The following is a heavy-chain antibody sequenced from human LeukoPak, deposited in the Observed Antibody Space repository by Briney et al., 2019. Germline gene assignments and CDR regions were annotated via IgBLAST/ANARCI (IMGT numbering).Heavy chain of an antibody. CDR1: GFTFSSYA. J-gene: IGHJ6*02. CDR3: ARGNAYYYGSGTPYGMDV. Sequence: PGGSLRLSCAASGFTFSSYAMHWVRQAPGKGLEWVAVISYDGSNKYYADSVKGRFTISRDNSKNTLYLQMNSLRAEDTAVYYCARGNAYYYGSGTPYGMDVWGQGTTVTVSS. CDR2: ISYDGSNK. D-gene: IGHD3-10*01. V-gene: IGHV3-30-3*01.